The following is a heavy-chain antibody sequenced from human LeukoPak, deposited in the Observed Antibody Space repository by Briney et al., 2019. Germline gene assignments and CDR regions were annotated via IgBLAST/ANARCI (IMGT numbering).Heavy chain of an antibody. J-gene: IGHJ6*03. CDR2: ISYDGSNK. CDR1: GFTFSSYA. V-gene: IGHV3-30*04. D-gene: IGHD1-26*01. Sequence: GSLRLSCAASGFTFSSYAMHWVRQAPGKGLEWVAVISYDGSNKYYADSVKGRFTISRDNSKNTLYLQMNSLRAEDTAVYYCARDPLQVGATGPYYYYYYMDVWGKGTTVTVSS. CDR3: ARDPLQVGATGPYYYYYYMDV.